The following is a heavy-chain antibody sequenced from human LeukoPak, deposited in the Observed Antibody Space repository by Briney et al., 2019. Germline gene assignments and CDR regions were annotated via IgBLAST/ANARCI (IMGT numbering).Heavy chain of an antibody. CDR3: ARVAFGGVTKIDY. J-gene: IGHJ4*02. D-gene: IGHD3-16*01. V-gene: IGHV3-23*01. Sequence: PGGSLRLSCAASGFTFSSDVMSWVRQAPGKGLEWVSAISGSGGRTYYADSVKGRFTISRDNAKNSLYLQMNSLRAEDTAVYYCARVAFGGVTKIDYWGQGTLVTVSS. CDR2: ISGSGGRT. CDR1: GFTFSSDV.